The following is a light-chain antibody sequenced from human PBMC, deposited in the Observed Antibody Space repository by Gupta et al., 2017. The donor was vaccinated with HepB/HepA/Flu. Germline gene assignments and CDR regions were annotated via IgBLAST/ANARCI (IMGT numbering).Light chain of an antibody. Sequence: EIVLTQSPGTLSLSPGERATLSCRASQTVDKNYLGWFQQKPGQTPRLFIYDVSNRATGFPDRFSGSGSGTEFTLTISRLEPEDFSVYYCHQQHHSPFTFGQGTLLDIK. V-gene: IGKV3-20*01. CDR3: HQQHHSPFT. CDR1: QTVDKNY. CDR2: DVS. J-gene: IGKJ5*01.